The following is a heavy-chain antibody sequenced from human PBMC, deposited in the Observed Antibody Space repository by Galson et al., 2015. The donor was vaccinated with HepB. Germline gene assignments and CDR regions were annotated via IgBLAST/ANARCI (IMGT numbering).Heavy chain of an antibody. CDR3: ARAAGSGAFDI. CDR2: IWYDGSNK. CDR1: GFTFSSYG. J-gene: IGHJ3*02. V-gene: IGHV3-33*01. D-gene: IGHD1-26*01. Sequence: SLRLSCAASGFTFSSYGMHWVRQAPGKGLEWLAVIWYDGSNKYYADSVKGRFTISRDNSKNTLYLQMNSLRAEDTAVYYCARAAGSGAFDIWGQGTMVTVSS.